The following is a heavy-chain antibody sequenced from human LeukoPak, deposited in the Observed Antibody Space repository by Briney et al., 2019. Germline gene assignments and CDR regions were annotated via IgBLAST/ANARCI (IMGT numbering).Heavy chain of an antibody. CDR2: IYYSGST. CDR3: ARHGDYYGSGSYLGN. D-gene: IGHD3-10*01. Sequence: SSETLSLTCTVSGGSISSYYWSWIRQPPGKGLEWIGNIYYSGSTNYNPSLKSRVTISLDTSKNQFSLRLSSVTAADTAVYYCARHGDYYGSGSYLGNWSQGTLVTVSS. V-gene: IGHV4-59*08. J-gene: IGHJ4*02. CDR1: GGSISSYY.